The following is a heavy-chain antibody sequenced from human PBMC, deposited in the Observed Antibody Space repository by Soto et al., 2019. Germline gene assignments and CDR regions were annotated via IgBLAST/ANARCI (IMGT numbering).Heavy chain of an antibody. D-gene: IGHD2-15*01. Sequence: PGGSLRLSCATSGFPFSDYYMSWIRQAPGKGLEWLSHISPKSTYRNYADSVKGRFTISRDNTKRSLFLQMNSLGVEDTAVYYCARGGGGGLFEHWGQGVLVTVYS. J-gene: IGHJ4*02. CDR1: GFPFSDYY. V-gene: IGHV3-11*06. CDR2: ISPKSTYR. CDR3: ARGGGGGLFEH.